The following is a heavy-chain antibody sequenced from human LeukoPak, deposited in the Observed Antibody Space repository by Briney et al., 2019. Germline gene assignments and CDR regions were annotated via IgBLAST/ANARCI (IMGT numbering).Heavy chain of an antibody. CDR1: GGSFSGYY. CDR3: ASANYGSGSYYIDY. D-gene: IGHD3-10*01. V-gene: IGHV4-34*01. Sequence: SETLSLTCAVYGGSFSGYYWSWIRQPPGKRLEWIGEINHSGSTNYNPSLKSRVTISVDTSKNQFSLKLSSVTAADTAVYYCASANYGSGSYYIDYWGQGTLVTVSS. J-gene: IGHJ4*02. CDR2: INHSGST.